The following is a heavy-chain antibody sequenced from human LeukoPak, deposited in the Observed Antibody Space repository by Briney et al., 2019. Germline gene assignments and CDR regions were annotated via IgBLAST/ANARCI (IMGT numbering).Heavy chain of an antibody. Sequence: GESLKIYCKGSGYSFTSYWISWVRQMPGKGLEWMGRIDPSDSYTNYSPSFQGHVTISADKSISTAYLQWSSLKASDTAMYYCARRRYSGSYRFDPWGQGTLVTVSS. J-gene: IGHJ5*02. D-gene: IGHD1-26*01. CDR3: ARRRYSGSYRFDP. CDR2: IDPSDSYT. CDR1: GYSFTSYW. V-gene: IGHV5-10-1*01.